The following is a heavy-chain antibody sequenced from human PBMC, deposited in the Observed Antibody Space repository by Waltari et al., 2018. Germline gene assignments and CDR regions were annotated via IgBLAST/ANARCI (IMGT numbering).Heavy chain of an antibody. CDR1: GXXXXSYQ. V-gene: IGHV5-51*01. J-gene: IGHJ4*02. CDR3: TXXGXGGYFDS. Sequence: EVQLVQSGAEVKKPGESLXISCKGSGXXXXSYQIACVRQMPGTGLEWMGIISPGXSDVTYSPSFQGQVTISADKSINTAFLXXSSLKASDTAMYYCTXXGXGGYFDSWGQGAL. CDR2: ISPGXSDV.